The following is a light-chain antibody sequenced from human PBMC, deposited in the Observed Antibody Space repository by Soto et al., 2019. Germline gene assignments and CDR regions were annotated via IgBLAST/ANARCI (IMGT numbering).Light chain of an antibody. Sequence: EIVLTQSPATLSLSPGERATLSCRARQSVSSYLAWYQQKRGQAPKLLIYDTSTRAPGISARFSGSGSGTEFTLTISSLQSEDFAVYYCQEYIQWPPGMFGPGTKVDI. J-gene: IGKJ1*01. CDR2: DTS. CDR1: QSVSSY. CDR3: QEYIQWPPGM. V-gene: IGKV3-15*01.